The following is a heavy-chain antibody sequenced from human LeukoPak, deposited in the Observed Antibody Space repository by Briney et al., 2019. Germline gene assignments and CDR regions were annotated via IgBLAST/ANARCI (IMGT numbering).Heavy chain of an antibody. CDR3: ARDSPPDY. V-gene: IGHV3-30*02. CDR2: IRSDGSNK. CDR1: GFTFSSYG. J-gene: IGHJ4*02. Sequence: PGGSLRLSCAASGFTFSSYGMHWVRQAPGKGLEWVAFIRSDGSNKYYADSVKGRFTISRDNSKNTLYLQMNSLRAEDTAVYYCARDSPPDYWGQGTLVTVSS.